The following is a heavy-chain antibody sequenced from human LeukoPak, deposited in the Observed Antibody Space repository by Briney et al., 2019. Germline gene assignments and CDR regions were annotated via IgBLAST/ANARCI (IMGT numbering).Heavy chain of an antibody. CDR2: ITPNSGGT. CDR3: ARGYGSGSNWFDP. CDR1: GYTFTGYY. Sequence: ASVKVSCKASGYTFTGYYMHWVRQAPGQGLEWMGWITPNSGGTNYAQKFQGRVTMTRDTSISTAYMELSRLRSDDTAVYYCARGYGSGSNWFDPWGQGTLVIVSS. V-gene: IGHV1-2*02. J-gene: IGHJ5*02. D-gene: IGHD3-10*01.